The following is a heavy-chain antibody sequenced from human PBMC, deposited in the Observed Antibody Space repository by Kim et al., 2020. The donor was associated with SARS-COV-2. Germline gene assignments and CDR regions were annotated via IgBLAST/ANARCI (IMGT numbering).Heavy chain of an antibody. CDR1: GFTFSSYG. Sequence: GGSLRLSCAASGFTFSSYGMHWVRQAPGKGLEWVAVISYDGSNKYYADSVKGRFTISRDNSKNTLYLQMNSLRAEDTAVYYCAKGIFRGRSYDAFDIWRQGTMVTASS. CDR2: ISYDGSNK. D-gene: IGHD3-3*01. CDR3: AKGIFRGRSYDAFDI. V-gene: IGHV3-30*18. J-gene: IGHJ3*02.